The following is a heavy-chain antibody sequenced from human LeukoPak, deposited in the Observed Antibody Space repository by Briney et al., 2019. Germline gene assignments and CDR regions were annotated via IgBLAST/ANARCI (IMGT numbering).Heavy chain of an antibody. Sequence: SETLSLTCTVSGGSISSYYWSWIRQPPGKGLEWIGYIYYSGSTNYNPSLKSRVTISVDTSKNQFSLKLSSVTAADTAVYYCARITYYDSSGYYFSAFDIWGQGTMVTVSS. V-gene: IGHV4-59*01. CDR1: GGSISSYY. CDR2: IYYSGST. J-gene: IGHJ3*02. CDR3: ARITYYDSSGYYFSAFDI. D-gene: IGHD3-22*01.